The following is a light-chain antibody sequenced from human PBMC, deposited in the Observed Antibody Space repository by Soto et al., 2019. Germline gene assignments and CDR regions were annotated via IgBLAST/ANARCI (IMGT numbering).Light chain of an antibody. Sequence: QSVLTQPPSASGTPGRRVVISCSGSSSNIGSNTVNWYQQLPATAPKLLIYSNNHRPSGVPDRFSGSKSGTSASLAISGLQSDDEADYYCAAWDDSLNGYVFATGTKVTVL. J-gene: IGLJ1*01. CDR3: AAWDDSLNGYV. CDR1: SSNIGSNT. CDR2: SNN. V-gene: IGLV1-44*01.